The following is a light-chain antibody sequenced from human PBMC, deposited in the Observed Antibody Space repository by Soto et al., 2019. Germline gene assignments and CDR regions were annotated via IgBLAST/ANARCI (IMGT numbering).Light chain of an antibody. CDR1: SSNVGGYSY. Sequence: QSALTQPRSVSGSPGQSVTISCTGTSSNVGGYSYVSWYQQHPGIAPQLIIYDVTKRPSGVPDRFSGSKSGNTASLTISGLQAEDEADYYCCSYAGSYSWVFGGGTKVIVL. CDR2: DVT. J-gene: IGLJ3*02. V-gene: IGLV2-11*01. CDR3: CSYAGSYSWV.